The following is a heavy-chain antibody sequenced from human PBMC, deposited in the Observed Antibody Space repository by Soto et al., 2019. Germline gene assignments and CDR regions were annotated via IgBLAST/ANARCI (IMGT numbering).Heavy chain of an antibody. J-gene: IGHJ6*03. CDR2: IIPILGIA. V-gene: IGHV1-69*02. Sequence: QVQLVQSGAEVKKPGSSVKVSCKASGGTFSSYTISWVRQAPGQGLEWMGRIIPILGIANYAQKFQGRVTITADKSTSTAYMELSSLRSEDTAVYYCAAFPVAATSYYYYYMDVWGKGTTVTASS. D-gene: IGHD2-15*01. CDR3: AAFPVAATSYYYYYMDV. CDR1: GGTFSSYT.